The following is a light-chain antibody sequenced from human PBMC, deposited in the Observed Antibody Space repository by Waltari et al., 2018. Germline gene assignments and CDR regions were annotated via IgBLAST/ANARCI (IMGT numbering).Light chain of an antibody. J-gene: IGKJ2*01. CDR2: RAS. V-gene: IGKV1-5*03. Sequence: DIQMTQSPSTLSASVGDRVTITCRASQSISDRLAWYQQKPGKAPKLLVDRASSLESGVPSRFSGSGSGTEFTLTISSLQPDDFATYYCQQYDNYLNNFGQGTKLEIK. CDR3: QQYDNYLNN. CDR1: QSISDR.